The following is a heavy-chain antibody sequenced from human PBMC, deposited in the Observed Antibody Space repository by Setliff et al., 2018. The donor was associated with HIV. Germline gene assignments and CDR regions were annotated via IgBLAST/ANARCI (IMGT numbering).Heavy chain of an antibody. Sequence: NPSETLSLTCTVSGGSISSYYWSWIRQPPGKGLEWIGYIYTSGSTNYNPSLKSRVTISVDTSKNQFSLKLSSVTAADTAVYYCARRAVQDGSVTSSNWFESWGQGTLVTVSS. D-gene: IGHD2-2*01. CDR1: GGSISSYY. CDR3: ARRAVQDGSVTSSNWFES. CDR2: IYTSGST. J-gene: IGHJ5*01. V-gene: IGHV4-4*09.